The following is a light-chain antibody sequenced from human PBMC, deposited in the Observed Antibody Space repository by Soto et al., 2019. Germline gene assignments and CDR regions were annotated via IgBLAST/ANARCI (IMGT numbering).Light chain of an antibody. CDR3: QEYQTWT. Sequence: DIQMTQSPSILSAPVGDRVTITCRASQSVSSWLAWYQQKPGKAPKLLIHKASRLESGVSSRFSGSGSGTEFTLTISSLQPDDFATYYCQEYQTWTFGHGTHVEIK. CDR1: QSVSSW. V-gene: IGKV1-5*03. CDR2: KAS. J-gene: IGKJ1*01.